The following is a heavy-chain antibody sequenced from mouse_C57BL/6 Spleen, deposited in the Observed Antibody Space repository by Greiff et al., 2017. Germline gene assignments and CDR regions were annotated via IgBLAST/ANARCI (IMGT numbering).Heavy chain of an antibody. CDR3: ARRRGLLWAMDY. D-gene: IGHD2-10*01. J-gene: IGHJ4*01. V-gene: IGHV1-18*01. Sequence: EVQLVESGPELVKPGASVKIPCKASGYTFTDYNMDWVKQSHGKSLEWIGDINPNNGGTIYNQKFKGKATLTVDKSSSTAYMELRSLTSEDTAVYYCARRRGLLWAMDYWGQGTSVTVSS. CDR1: GYTFTDYN. CDR2: INPNNGGT.